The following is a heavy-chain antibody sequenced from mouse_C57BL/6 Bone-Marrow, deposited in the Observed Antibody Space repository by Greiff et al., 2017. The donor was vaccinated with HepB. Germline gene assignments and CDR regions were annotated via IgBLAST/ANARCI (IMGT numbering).Heavy chain of an antibody. CDR2: INPSNGGT. CDR1: GYTFTSYW. J-gene: IGHJ4*01. V-gene: IGHV1-53*01. CDR3: ARGVLPFPYAMDY. D-gene: IGHD5-5*01. Sequence: VQLQQPGTELVKPGASVKLSCKASGYTFTSYWMHWVKQRPGQGLEWIGNINPSNGGTNYNEKFKSKVTLTVDKTSITAYMQLSSLTSEDSAVYYCARGVLPFPYAMDYWGQGTSVTVSS.